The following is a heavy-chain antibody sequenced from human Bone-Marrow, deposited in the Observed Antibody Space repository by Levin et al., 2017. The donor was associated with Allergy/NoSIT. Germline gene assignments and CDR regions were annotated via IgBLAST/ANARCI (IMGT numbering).Heavy chain of an antibody. CDR1: GYTFTSYW. Sequence: GESLKISCKGSGYTFTSYWIAWVRQMPGKGLEWVGIMYPGDSETRYSPSFQGQVTISADKSISTAYLQWNSLKASDTAIYYCARTPPHCVTNCYLYWYFVLWSRGTPVTVS. J-gene: IGHJ2*01. CDR3: ARTPPHCVTNCYLYWYFVL. D-gene: IGHD2-21*01. CDR2: MYPGDSET. V-gene: IGHV5-51*01.